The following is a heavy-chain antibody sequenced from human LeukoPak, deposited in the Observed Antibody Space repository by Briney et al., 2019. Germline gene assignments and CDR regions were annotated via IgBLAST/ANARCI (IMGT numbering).Heavy chain of an antibody. CDR2: ISSRGRSI. CDR3: ASKGGFDD. D-gene: IGHD2-15*01. Sequence: PGGSLTLSCAASGFSFSSYEMNWVRQAAGRGREWVSYISSRGRSIFFADSVKRRSNISRDNAKNSLSLQMNSLGAEDTAFYYCASKGGFDDWGQGTLVTVSS. J-gene: IGHJ4*02. V-gene: IGHV3-48*03. CDR1: GFSFSSYE.